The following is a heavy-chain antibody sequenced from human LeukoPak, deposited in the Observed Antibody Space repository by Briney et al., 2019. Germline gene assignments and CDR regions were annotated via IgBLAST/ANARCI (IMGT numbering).Heavy chain of an antibody. J-gene: IGHJ4*02. CDR3: ARDHGRYCSGGSCYFGGFFEY. D-gene: IGHD2-15*01. CDR2: FSASSTIT. Sequence: PGGSLRLSCAASGFDFSSYGMSWVRQSPGKGLEWVSTFSASSTITYYADSVKGRFTISRDNSKNTLYLQMNSLRAEDTAVYYCARDHGRYCSGGSCYFGGFFEYWGQGTLGTVSS. V-gene: IGHV3-23*01. CDR1: GFDFSSYG.